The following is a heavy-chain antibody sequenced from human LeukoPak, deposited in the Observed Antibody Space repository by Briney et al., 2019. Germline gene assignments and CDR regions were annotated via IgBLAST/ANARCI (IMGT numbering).Heavy chain of an antibody. Sequence: GASVKVSCKASGYTFTSYYMHWVRQATGQGLEWMGWMNPNSGNTGYAQKFQGRVTMTRNTSISTAYMELSSLRSEDTAVYYCARSRSYRNYYYYMDVWGKGTTVTISS. CDR2: MNPNSGNT. J-gene: IGHJ6*03. CDR1: GYTFTSYY. CDR3: ARSRSYRNYYYYMDV. D-gene: IGHD1-26*01. V-gene: IGHV1-8*02.